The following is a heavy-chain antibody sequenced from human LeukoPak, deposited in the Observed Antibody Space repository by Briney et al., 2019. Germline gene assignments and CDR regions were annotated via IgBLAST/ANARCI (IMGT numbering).Heavy chain of an antibody. J-gene: IGHJ4*02. Sequence: GALRRSCAASGFTFSSYAMHWVRQAPGKGLEYVSGISSDGGSPFHVNSVKGRFTISRDNSKDMLYLQMGSLRAEDMAVYYCAREYCSGGRCQYYFDYWGQGTLVTVSS. CDR2: ISSDGGSP. V-gene: IGHV3-64*01. CDR1: GFTFSSYA. D-gene: IGHD2-15*01. CDR3: AREYCSGGRCQYYFDY.